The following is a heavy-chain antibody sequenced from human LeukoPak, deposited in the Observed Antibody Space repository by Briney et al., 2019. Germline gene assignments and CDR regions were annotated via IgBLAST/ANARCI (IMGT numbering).Heavy chain of an antibody. J-gene: IGHJ4*02. Sequence: SETLSLTCTVSGGSISSGGYYWSWIRQPPGKGLEWIGYIYHSGSTYYNPSLKSRVTISVDRPENQFSLKLSSVAAADTAVYYCARFRIYGDYEGYWGQGTLVTVSS. V-gene: IGHV4-30-2*01. CDR2: IYHSGST. D-gene: IGHD4-17*01. CDR3: ARFRIYGDYEGY. CDR1: GGSISSGGYY.